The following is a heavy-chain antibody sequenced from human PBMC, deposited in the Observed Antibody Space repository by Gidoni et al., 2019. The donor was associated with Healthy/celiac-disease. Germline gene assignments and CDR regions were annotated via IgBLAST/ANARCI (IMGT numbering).Heavy chain of an antibody. CDR3: AHRRYSNYGDYTDWFDP. V-gene: IGHV2-5*01. CDR1: GFPLRPSALD. CDR2: FYSNDEK. D-gene: IGHD4-17*01. J-gene: IGHJ5*02. Sequence: QITLKESGPTLVQPTQTLTLTCPFSGFPLRPSALDVGWLRQPPGKALEWLGIFYSNDEKRYSPSLKTRLTITKDTSKNQVVLTMTNMDPVDTATYYCAHRRYSNYGDYTDWFDPWGQGTLVTVSS.